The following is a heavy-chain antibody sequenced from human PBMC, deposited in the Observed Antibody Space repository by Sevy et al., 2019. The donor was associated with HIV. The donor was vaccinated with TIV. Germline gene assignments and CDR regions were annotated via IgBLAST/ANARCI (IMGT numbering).Heavy chain of an antibody. Sequence: GGSLRLSCAASGFTFSNYAMNWVRQAPGKGLEWVSGISGSGGSGEKTNYADSVKGRFTISRDDSKNSLYLQLNSLRAEDTAIYYCARKYDSSGYFDYWGQGTLVTDSS. D-gene: IGHD3-22*01. J-gene: IGHJ4*02. V-gene: IGHV3-23*01. CDR3: ARKYDSSGYFDY. CDR2: ISGSGGSGEKT. CDR1: GFTFSNYA.